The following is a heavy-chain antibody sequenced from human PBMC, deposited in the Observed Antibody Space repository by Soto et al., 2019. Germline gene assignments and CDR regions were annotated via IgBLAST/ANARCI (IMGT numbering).Heavy chain of an antibody. D-gene: IGHD2-15*01. CDR3: ARDTRGCSGGSCYNDAFDI. J-gene: IGHJ3*02. CDR2: ISSSSYI. Sequence: GGSLRLSCAASGFTFSSYSMNWVRQAPGKGLEWVSSISSSSYIYYADSVKGRFTISRDNAKNSLYLQMNSLRAEDTAVYYCARDTRGCSGGSCYNDAFDIWGQGTMVTVSS. CDR1: GFTFSSYS. V-gene: IGHV3-21*01.